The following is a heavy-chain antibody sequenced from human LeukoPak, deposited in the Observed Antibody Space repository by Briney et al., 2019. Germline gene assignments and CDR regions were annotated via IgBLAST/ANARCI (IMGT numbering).Heavy chain of an antibody. J-gene: IGHJ4*02. CDR2: ISRDGTSQ. CDR3: ARAAYCTSTSCHFSGYAQRPLDS. Sequence: GRSLRLPCVASGFTFNTYGIHWVRQAPGKGLEWVAGISRDGTSQDYADSVKGRFTISRDNSKNTLYLQMNSLRTEDTAVYYCARAAYCTSTSCHFSGYAQRPLDSWGQGTLVTVSS. D-gene: IGHD2-2*01. CDR1: GFTFNTYG. V-gene: IGHV3-30*03.